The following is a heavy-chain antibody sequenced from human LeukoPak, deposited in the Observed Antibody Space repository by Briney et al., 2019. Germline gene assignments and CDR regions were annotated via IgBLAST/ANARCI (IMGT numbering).Heavy chain of an antibody. J-gene: IGHJ6*02. CDR3: ARNSNPLYYGMDV. D-gene: IGHD4-11*01. CDR1: GGSFSGYY. Sequence: PSETLSLTCAVYGGSFSGYYWSWIRQPPGKGLEWIGEINHSGSTNYNPSLKSRVTISVDTSKNQFSLKLSSVTAADTAVYYCARNSNPLYYGMDVWGQGTTVTVSS. CDR2: INHSGST. V-gene: IGHV4-34*01.